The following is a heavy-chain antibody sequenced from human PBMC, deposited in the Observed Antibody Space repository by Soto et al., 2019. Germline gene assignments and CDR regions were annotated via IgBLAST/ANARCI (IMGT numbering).Heavy chain of an antibody. V-gene: IGHV1-69*01. Sequence: QVQLVQSGAEVKKPGSSVKVSCKASGGTFSSYAISWVRQAPGQGLEWMGGIIPIFGTANYAQKFQGRVTITADEATSTAYMELSSMRSEDTAVYYCARGRTGTTYKYYCYGMDVWGQGTTVTVSS. J-gene: IGHJ6*02. CDR2: IIPIFGTA. D-gene: IGHD1-7*01. CDR1: GGTFSSYA. CDR3: ARGRTGTTYKYYCYGMDV.